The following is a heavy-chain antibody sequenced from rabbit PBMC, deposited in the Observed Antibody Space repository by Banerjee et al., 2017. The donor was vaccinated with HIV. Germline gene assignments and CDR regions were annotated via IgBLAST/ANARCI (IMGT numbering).Heavy chain of an antibody. CDR1: GSDISSYH. Sequence: QLKETGGGLVQPGGSLTLSCKASGSDISSYHMGWVRQAPGRGLEWIGDIYTGSGNTYYASWVNGRFTISSDNAQNTVDLQMNSLTAADTATYFCARENNDWEYFNLWGPGTLVTVS. V-gene: IGHV1S7*01. J-gene: IGHJ4*01. CDR2: IYTGSGNT. D-gene: IGHD2-1*01. CDR3: ARENNDWEYFNL.